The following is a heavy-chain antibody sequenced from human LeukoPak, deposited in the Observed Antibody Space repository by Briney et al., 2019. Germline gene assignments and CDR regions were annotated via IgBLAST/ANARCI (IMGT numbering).Heavy chain of an antibody. CDR1: GFTFSGHS. CDR2: INLDGSES. Sequence: WGTLRLSCAASGFTFSGHSMTWVRQAPGKGLEWMGNINLDGSESFYLDFVKGRFTISRDNADNSVYLQMNSLRAEDTVVYYCGRVRAGAIDYWGQGTLVTVSS. J-gene: IGHJ4*02. D-gene: IGHD4-17*01. CDR3: GRVRAGAIDY. V-gene: IGHV3-7*01.